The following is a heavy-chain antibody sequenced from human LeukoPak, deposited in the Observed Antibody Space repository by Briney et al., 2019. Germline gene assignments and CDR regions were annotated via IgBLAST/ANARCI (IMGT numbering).Heavy chain of an antibody. Sequence: SETLSLTCTVSGGSISGYYWSWIRQPPGKGLEWIAYIHYSGTATNYDPSLKSRVTVSVDTSRNQFSLKLSSVTAADTAVYYCANSHSYGYHFDYWGQGTLVTVSS. V-gene: IGHV4-59*12. CDR3: ANSHSYGYHFDY. CDR2: IHYSGTAT. D-gene: IGHD5-18*01. CDR1: GGSISGYY. J-gene: IGHJ4*02.